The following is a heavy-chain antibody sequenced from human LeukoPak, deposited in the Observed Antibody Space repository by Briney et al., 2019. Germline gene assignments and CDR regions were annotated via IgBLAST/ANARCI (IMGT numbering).Heavy chain of an antibody. CDR3: AKVVQYTASTGTGLDY. CDR2: IWYDGSYK. Sequence: GGSLRLSCAASGFTFFNYGMHWVRQAPGKGLDWVAVIWYDGSYKYYADSVRGRFTISRDNSKDTLYLHMDSLRAEDTAIYYCAKVVQYTASTGTGLDYWGRRTLVTVSS. V-gene: IGHV3-33*06. J-gene: IGHJ4*02. D-gene: IGHD6-13*01. CDR1: GFTFFNYG.